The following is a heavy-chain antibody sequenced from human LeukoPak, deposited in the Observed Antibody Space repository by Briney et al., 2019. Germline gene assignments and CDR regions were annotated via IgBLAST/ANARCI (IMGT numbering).Heavy chain of an antibody. V-gene: IGHV3-74*01. CDR3: AKFWDFGDYAIDY. Sequence: GGSLRLSCAASGLTLSSYWMHWVRQAPGKGLVWVSRINSDGSSTRYADSVKGRFTISRDNSKNTLYLQMNRLRAEDTAVYYCAKFWDFGDYAIDYWGQGTLVTVSS. D-gene: IGHD4-17*01. CDR2: INSDGSST. J-gene: IGHJ4*02. CDR1: GLTLSSYW.